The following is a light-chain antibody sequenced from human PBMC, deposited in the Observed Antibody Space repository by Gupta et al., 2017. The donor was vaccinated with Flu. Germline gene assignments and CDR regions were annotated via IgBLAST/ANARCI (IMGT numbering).Light chain of an antibody. CDR2: GTS. J-gene: IGKJ2*01. CDR3: DQDKNSPYA. CDR1: ENIYNNF. Sequence: LAQSPGTLSVSPGDRVTLSCRAAENIYNNFLVWYQQRPGQPPRVLIYGTSIRAPGTPDRFSGGGSGTDFTLTIDRLEPEDCRWYYCDQDKNSPYAFGQGTKLEI. V-gene: IGKV3-20*01.